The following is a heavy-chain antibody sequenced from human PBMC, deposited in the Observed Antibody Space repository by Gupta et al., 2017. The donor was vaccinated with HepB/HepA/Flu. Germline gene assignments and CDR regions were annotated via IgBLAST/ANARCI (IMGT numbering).Heavy chain of an antibody. J-gene: IGHJ4*02. D-gene: IGHD3-3*01. CDR1: GFTFSSSA. Sequence: EVQLLESGGGLVQPGGSLRLSCAASGFTFSSSAMRWVRQAPGKGLEWVSAISGSGGSTYYADSVKGRFTISRDNSKNTLYLQMNSLRAEDTAVYYCANNFWSGYSSFYFDYWGQGTLVTGSS. CDR3: ANNFWSGYSSFYFDY. V-gene: IGHV3-23*01. CDR2: ISGSGGST.